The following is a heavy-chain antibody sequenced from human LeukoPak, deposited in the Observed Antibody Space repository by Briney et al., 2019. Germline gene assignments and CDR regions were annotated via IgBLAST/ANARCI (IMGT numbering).Heavy chain of an antibody. Sequence: EASVKVSCKASGYTFTSYGISWVRQAPGQGLEWMGWTSAYNGNTNYAQKLQGRVTMTTDTSTSTAYMELRSLRSDDTAVYYCARDQTRTVRGLPGPWGQGTLVTVSS. CDR3: ARDQTRTVRGLPGP. CDR2: TSAYNGNT. CDR1: GYTFTSYG. D-gene: IGHD3-10*01. J-gene: IGHJ5*02. V-gene: IGHV1-18*04.